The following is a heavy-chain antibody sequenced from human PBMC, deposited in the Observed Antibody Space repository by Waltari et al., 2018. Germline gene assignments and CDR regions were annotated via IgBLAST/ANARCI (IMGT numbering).Heavy chain of an antibody. CDR1: GGSIISNRHY. CDR3: ATYVGVSIGTAAFDV. D-gene: IGHD3-16*01. CDR2: ISYTGTT. Sequence: QLHLQEACPGLVKPSETLSLTCSVSGGSIISNRHYWAWIRQPPGKGLEWTATISYTGTTYYNPSLRSRVTISVDMAKNQFSLKLTSVTPADTAVYYCATYVGVSIGTAAFDVWGQGTMVTVSS. V-gene: IGHV4-39*01. J-gene: IGHJ3*01.